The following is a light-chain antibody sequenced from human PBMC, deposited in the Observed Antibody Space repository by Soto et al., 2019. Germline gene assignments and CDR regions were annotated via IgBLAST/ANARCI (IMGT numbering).Light chain of an antibody. CDR3: QQYGSSPGT. J-gene: IGKJ4*01. Sequence: EIVLTQSPGTLSLSPGERATLSCRASQSVSSYLAWYQQKPGQAPRLLISGASSRAPGIPDRFSGSGSGTDFTLTISRLEPEDFAVYYCQQYGSSPGTFGGGTKVEIK. V-gene: IGKV3-20*01. CDR2: GAS. CDR1: QSVSSY.